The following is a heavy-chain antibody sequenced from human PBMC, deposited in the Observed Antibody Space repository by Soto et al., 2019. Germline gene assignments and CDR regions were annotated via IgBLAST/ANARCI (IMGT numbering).Heavy chain of an antibody. J-gene: IGHJ3*02. CDR2: ISSSSYI. CDR1: GFTFSSYX. CDR3: AXASYGSGSYYLDAFDI. V-gene: IGHV3-21*01. D-gene: IGHD3-10*01. Sequence: GGSLRLSCAASGFTFSSYXMNWVRQAPGKGLEWVSSISSSSYIYYADSVKGRFTISRDNAKNSLYLQMNSLRAEDTAVYYCAXASYGSGSYYLDAFDIWGQGTMVTVSS.